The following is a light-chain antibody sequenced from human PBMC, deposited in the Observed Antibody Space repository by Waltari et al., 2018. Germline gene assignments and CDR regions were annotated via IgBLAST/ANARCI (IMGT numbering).Light chain of an antibody. J-gene: IGKJ1*01. CDR2: KTS. V-gene: IGKV1-5*03. CDR1: QNKDRW. Sequence: DIQMTQSPSTLSASLGERVTLPCRAGQNKDRWLAWYQQKPGKAPKLVIYKTSSLESGVASRFSGSGYWTEFTLTISSLQHDDFATYYCQENRTSRTFGQGTKVEIK. CDR3: QENRTSRT.